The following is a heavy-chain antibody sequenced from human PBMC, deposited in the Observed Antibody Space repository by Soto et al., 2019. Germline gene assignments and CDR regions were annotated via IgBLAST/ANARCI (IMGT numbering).Heavy chain of an antibody. Sequence: QITLNESVPTVVRPTETLTLTCRFSGFSLTTSGVGVGWIRQSPGKAPERLALIYWDDDKRYSPSLKRRLTITKDTYKNQVVLTVSDLDATDTATYYCAHRVLRTVFGLVTTTAIYFDFWGQGTPVAVSS. D-gene: IGHD3-3*01. CDR3: AHRVLRTVFGLVTTTAIYFDF. CDR1: GFSLTTSGVG. V-gene: IGHV2-5*02. CDR2: IYWDDDK. J-gene: IGHJ4*02.